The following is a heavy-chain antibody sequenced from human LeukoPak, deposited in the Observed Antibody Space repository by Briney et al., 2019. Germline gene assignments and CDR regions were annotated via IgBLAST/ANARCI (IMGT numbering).Heavy chain of an antibody. V-gene: IGHV3-21*01. CDR3: ARASGSGYCFDY. J-gene: IGHJ4*02. Sequence: TGGSLRLSCAASGFTFSTCSMKWVRQAPGKALEWVSSISGSSYHIYYADSVKGRFTISRDNANNLLYLQMNSLRAEDTAVYYCARASGSGYCFDYWGQGTLVTVSS. CDR2: ISGSSYHI. D-gene: IGHD3-22*01. CDR1: GFTFSTCS.